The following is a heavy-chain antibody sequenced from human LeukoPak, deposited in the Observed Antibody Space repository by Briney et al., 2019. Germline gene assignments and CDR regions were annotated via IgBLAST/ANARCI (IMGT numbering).Heavy chain of an antibody. J-gene: IGHJ3*02. CDR3: VREYSSSSGRAFDI. CDR1: VFTFSSYW. CDR2: ISTDWSST. D-gene: IGHD6-6*01. Sequence: GGSLRLSCAASVFTFSSYWMHGVRQAPGKGLVWVSRISTDWSSTNSADSVKGRLTISRDNAKNTLYLQMNSMRAEDTAVYYCVREYSSSSGRAFDIWGQGTMVTVSP. V-gene: IGHV3-74*01.